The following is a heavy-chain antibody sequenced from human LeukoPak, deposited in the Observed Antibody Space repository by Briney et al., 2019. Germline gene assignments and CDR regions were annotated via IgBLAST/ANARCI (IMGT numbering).Heavy chain of an antibody. CDR1: GGSISSYY. CDR2: IYYSGST. Sequence: SETLSLTCTVSGGSISSYYWSWIRQPPGRGLEWIGYIYYSGSTNYNPSLKSRVTISVDTSKNQFSLKLSSVTAADTAVYYCARGIVGAAPSFDYWGQGTLVTVSS. V-gene: IGHV4-59*01. CDR3: ARGIVGAAPSFDY. D-gene: IGHD1-26*01. J-gene: IGHJ4*02.